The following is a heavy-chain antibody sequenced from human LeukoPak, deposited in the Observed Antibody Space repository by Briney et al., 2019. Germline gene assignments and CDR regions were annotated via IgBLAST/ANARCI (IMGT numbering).Heavy chain of an antibody. Sequence: TSETLSLTCTVSGGSISSGGYYWSWIRQHPGKGLEWIGYIYYSGSTYYNPSLKSRVTIPVDTSKNQFSLKLNSVTAADTAVYNCARDYGGYGTFDYWGQGTLVTVSS. V-gene: IGHV4-31*03. CDR2: IYYSGST. D-gene: IGHD5-18*01. CDR3: ARDYGGYGTFDY. J-gene: IGHJ4*02. CDR1: GGSISSGGYY.